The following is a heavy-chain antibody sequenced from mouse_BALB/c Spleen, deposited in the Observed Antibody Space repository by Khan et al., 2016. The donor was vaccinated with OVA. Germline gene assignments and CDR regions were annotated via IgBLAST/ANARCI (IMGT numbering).Heavy chain of an antibody. V-gene: IGHV5-6-3*01. CDR3: ARDPYYYGSKDAMDY. J-gene: IGHJ4*01. CDR1: GFTFSSYG. D-gene: IGHD1-1*01. Sequence: EVELVESGGGLMQPGGSLKLSCAASGFTFSSYGMSWVRQTPDKRLELVASINSNGGSTYYPDSVKGRFTISRDNAKNTLYLQMNSRKSEDTAMYYCARDPYYYGSKDAMDYWGQGTSVTVSS. CDR2: INSNGGST.